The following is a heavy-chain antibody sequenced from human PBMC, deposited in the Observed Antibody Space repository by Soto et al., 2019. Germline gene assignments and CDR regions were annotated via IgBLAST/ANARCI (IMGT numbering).Heavy chain of an antibody. V-gene: IGHV2-5*02. CDR2: IYWDDDK. J-gene: IGHJ4*02. D-gene: IGHD6-19*01. CDR1: GFSLSSTRVA. CDR3: AHSVVAGLGFYFDY. Sequence: QITLKESGPTLVKPTQTLTLTCTFSGFSLSSTRVAVGWIRQPPGKALEWLALIYWDDDKRYSPFLKRRLTITKDTSKFQVVLTMTNMDPVDTATYYCAHSVVAGLGFYFDYWGQGTLVSVSS.